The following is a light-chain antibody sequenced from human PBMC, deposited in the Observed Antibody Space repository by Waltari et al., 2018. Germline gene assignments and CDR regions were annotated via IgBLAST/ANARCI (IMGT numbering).Light chain of an antibody. V-gene: IGLV2-23*01. Sequence: QSALTQPASVSGSPGQSITISCTGTSSDIGDYNLVSWYQQHPGKAPKLIISAAYTRPSGVSSRFSGSKSDNTASLTISGLQSEDEADYYWCSYAGTTTYVFGTGTKVTVL. CDR2: AAY. CDR1: SSDIGDYNL. CDR3: CSYAGTTTYV. J-gene: IGLJ1*01.